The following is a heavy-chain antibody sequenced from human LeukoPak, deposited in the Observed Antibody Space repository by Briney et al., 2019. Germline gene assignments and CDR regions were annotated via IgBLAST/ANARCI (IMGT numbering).Heavy chain of an antibody. CDR1: GYTFTSYY. D-gene: IGHD3-3*01. CDR3: ARVGRITMSKGYFDY. V-gene: IGHV1-2*02. J-gene: IGHJ4*02. Sequence: SVKLSCKASGYTFTSYYMRWVRQAPGHGLEWMGWINPIVGGTNYGQKIQGRVTMTRDPSISTAYMELSRLRSDDTAVYYCARVGRITMSKGYFDYWGQGTLVTVSS. CDR2: INPIVGGT.